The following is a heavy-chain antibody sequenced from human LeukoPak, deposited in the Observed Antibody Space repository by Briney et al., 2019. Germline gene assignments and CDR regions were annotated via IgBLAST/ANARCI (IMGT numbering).Heavy chain of an antibody. CDR1: GFTFSSYG. Sequence: GGSLRLSCAASGFTFSSYGMHWVRQAPGKGLEWVAFIRYDGSNKYYADSVKGRFTISRDNSKNTLYLQMNSLRAEDTAVYYCVNRVSSSGWSYYFDYWGQGTLVTVSS. V-gene: IGHV3-30*02. D-gene: IGHD6-19*01. CDR2: IRYDGSNK. CDR3: VNRVSSSGWSYYFDY. J-gene: IGHJ4*02.